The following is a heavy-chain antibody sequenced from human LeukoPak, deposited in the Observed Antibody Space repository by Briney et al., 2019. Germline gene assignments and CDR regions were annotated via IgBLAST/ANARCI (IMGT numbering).Heavy chain of an antibody. Sequence: SETLSLTCTVSGGSISSYYWSWIRQPPGKGLEWIGYIYYGGGTNYNPSPKSRVTISVDTSKNQFSLKLTSVTAADTAVYYCARENKGRSWTYSYYYGMDVWGQGTTVTVSS. CDR3: ARENKGRSWTYSYYYGMDV. V-gene: IGHV4-59*01. CDR1: GGSISSYY. CDR2: IYYGGGT. J-gene: IGHJ6*02. D-gene: IGHD1/OR15-1a*01.